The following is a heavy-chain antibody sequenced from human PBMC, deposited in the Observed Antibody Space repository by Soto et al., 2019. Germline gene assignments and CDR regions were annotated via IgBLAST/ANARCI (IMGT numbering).Heavy chain of an antibody. CDR1: GFTFGSYG. J-gene: IGHJ6*02. D-gene: IGHD5-18*01. CDR3: AKLRGYSYGSPYGMDV. V-gene: IGHV3-30*18. Sequence: GGSLRLSCAASGFTFGSYGMHWVRQAPGKGLEWVAVISYDGSNKYYADSVKGRFTISRDNSKNTLYLQMNSLRAEDTAVYYCAKLRGYSYGSPYGMDVWGQGTTVTVSS. CDR2: ISYDGSNK.